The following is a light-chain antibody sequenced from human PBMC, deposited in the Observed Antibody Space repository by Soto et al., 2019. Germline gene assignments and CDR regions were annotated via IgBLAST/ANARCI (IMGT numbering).Light chain of an antibody. Sequence: VMTQSPLSLPVTLGQPAAISCRSSQSLVHSDGSTYLNWLQQRPGQSPRRLIYQVSNRDSGVPDRFSGSGSGTDFTLTISRVEAEDIGVYYCVQGTHWPRAFGQGTKVEIK. CDR3: VQGTHWPRA. CDR1: QSLVHSDGSTY. CDR2: QVS. J-gene: IGKJ1*01. V-gene: IGKV2-30*02.